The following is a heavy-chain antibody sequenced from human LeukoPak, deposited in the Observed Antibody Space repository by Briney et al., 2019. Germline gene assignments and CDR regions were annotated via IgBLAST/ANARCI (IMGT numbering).Heavy chain of an antibody. CDR3: VKESHEADGLLWFGEVDAFDI. Sequence: GGSLRLSCSASGFTFSSYAMHWVRQAPGKGLEYVSAISSNGGSTYYADSVKGRFTISRDNSKNTLYLQMSSLRAEDTAVYYCVKESHEADGLLWFGEVDAFDIWGQGTMVTVSS. CDR2: ISSNGGST. J-gene: IGHJ3*02. CDR1: GFTFSSYA. D-gene: IGHD3-10*01. V-gene: IGHV3-64D*06.